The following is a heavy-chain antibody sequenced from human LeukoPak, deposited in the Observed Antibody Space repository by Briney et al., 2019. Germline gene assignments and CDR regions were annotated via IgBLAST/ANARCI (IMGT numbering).Heavy chain of an antibody. Sequence: SETLSLTCTVSGGSISSYYWSWIRQPPGKGLEWIGYIYYSGSTNYNPSLKSRVTISVDTSKNQFSLKLSSVTAADTAVYYCARIYAGTALLHNWFDPWGQGTLVTVSS. CDR1: GGSISSYY. CDR3: ARIYAGTALLHNWFDP. CDR2: IYYSGST. D-gene: IGHD6-13*01. V-gene: IGHV4-59*01. J-gene: IGHJ5*02.